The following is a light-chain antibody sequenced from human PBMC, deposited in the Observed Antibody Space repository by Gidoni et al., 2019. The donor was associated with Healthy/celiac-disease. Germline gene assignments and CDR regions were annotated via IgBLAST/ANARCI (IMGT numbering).Light chain of an antibody. Sequence: DIQLTQSPSFLSASVGDRVTITCRASQGISSYLAWYQQNPGKAPKLLIYAASILQSGVPSRFSGSGSGTEFTLTISSLQPEDFATYYCQQLNSYPPMYTFGQGTKLEIK. J-gene: IGKJ2*01. CDR3: QQLNSYPPMYT. CDR1: QGISSY. CDR2: AAS. V-gene: IGKV1-9*01.